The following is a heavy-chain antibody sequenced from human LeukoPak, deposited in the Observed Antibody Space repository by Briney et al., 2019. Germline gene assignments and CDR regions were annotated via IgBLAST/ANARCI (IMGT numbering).Heavy chain of an antibody. V-gene: IGHV3-30-3*01. CDR1: GFTFSSYA. J-gene: IGHJ5*02. Sequence: GGSLRLSCAASGFTFSSYAMHWVRQAPGKGLEWVAVISYDGSNKYYADSVKGRFTISRDNSKNTLYLQMNSLRAEDTAVYYCARGRALTWLVTWGYNWFDPWGQGTLVTVSS. D-gene: IGHD6-19*01. CDR2: ISYDGSNK. CDR3: ARGRALTWLVTWGYNWFDP.